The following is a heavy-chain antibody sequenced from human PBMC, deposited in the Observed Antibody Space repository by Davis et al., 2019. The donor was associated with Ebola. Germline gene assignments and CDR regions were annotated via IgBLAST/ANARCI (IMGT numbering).Heavy chain of an antibody. Sequence: ASVKVSCKASGYTFTSYYTHWVRQATGQGLEWMGWMNPNSGNTGYAQKFQGRVTMTRNTSISTAYMELSSLRSEDTAVYYCARGGSASTVPFYYYYGMDVWGQGTTVTVSS. J-gene: IGHJ6*02. V-gene: IGHV1-8*02. D-gene: IGHD3-10*01. CDR3: ARGGSASTVPFYYYYGMDV. CDR2: MNPNSGNT. CDR1: GYTFTSYY.